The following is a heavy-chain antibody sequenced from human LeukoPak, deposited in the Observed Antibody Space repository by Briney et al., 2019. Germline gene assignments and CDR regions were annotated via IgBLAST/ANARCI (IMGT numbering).Heavy chain of an antibody. Sequence: ASVKVSCKASGYTFTGYHMHWVRQAPGQGLEWMGWISAYNGNTNYAQKLQGRVTMTTDTSTSTAYMELRSLRSDDTAVYYCAREVGAFYAFDIWGQGTMVTVSS. CDR3: AREVGAFYAFDI. D-gene: IGHD1-26*01. V-gene: IGHV1-18*04. CDR2: ISAYNGNT. J-gene: IGHJ3*02. CDR1: GYTFTGYH.